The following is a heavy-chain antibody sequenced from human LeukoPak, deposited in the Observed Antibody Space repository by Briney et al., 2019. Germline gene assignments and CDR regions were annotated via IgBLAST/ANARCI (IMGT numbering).Heavy chain of an antibody. CDR3: ARGGIAADNNYYYYYGMDV. D-gene: IGHD6-13*01. CDR1: GGTFSSYA. V-gene: IGHV1-69*13. Sequence: ASVKVSCKASGGTFSSYAISWVRQAPGQGLEWMGGIIPIFGTANYAQKFQGRVTITADESTSTAYMEPSSLRSEDTAVYYCARGGIAADNNYYYYYGMDVWGQGTTVTVSS. CDR2: IIPIFGTA. J-gene: IGHJ6*02.